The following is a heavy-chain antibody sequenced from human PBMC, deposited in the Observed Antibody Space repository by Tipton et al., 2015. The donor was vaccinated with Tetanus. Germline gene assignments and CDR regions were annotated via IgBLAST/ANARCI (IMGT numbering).Heavy chain of an antibody. CDR2: IYYSGST. D-gene: IGHD1-26*01. V-gene: IGHV4-59*12. J-gene: IGHJ4*02. Sequence: TLSLTCTVSGGSISSYYWSWIRQPPGKGLEWIGYIYYSGSTNYNPSLKSRVTMSVDTSKNQFSLKLSSVTAADTAVYYCARDGVGATDSWGQGTLVTVSS. CDR1: GGSISSYY. CDR3: ARDGVGATDS.